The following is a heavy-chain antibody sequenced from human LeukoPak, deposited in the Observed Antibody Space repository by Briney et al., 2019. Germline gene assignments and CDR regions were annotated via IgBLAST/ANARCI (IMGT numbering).Heavy chain of an antibody. V-gene: IGHV4-34*01. CDR2: INHSGST. CDR3: ARGSSYDFWSGLYYYYYYMDV. Sequence: PSETLSLTCAVYGGSFSGYYWSWIRQPPGKGLEWIGEINHSGSTNYNPSLKSRVTISVDTSENPFSLKLSSVTAADTAVYYCARGSSYDFWSGLYYYYYYMDVWGKGTTVTVSS. J-gene: IGHJ6*03. CDR1: GGSFSGYY. D-gene: IGHD3-3*01.